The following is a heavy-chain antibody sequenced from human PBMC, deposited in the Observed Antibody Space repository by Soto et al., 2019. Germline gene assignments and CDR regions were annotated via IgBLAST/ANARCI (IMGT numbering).Heavy chain of an antibody. J-gene: IGHJ4*02. CDR3: ATSAYTYGGY. D-gene: IGHD5-18*01. Sequence: GGSLRLSCAVSGLTLSRYWMSWVRQAPGKGLEWVAYSTHDGTETDYVDSVKGRFTISRDNAKNSLYLQMNSLRVEDTAMYYCATSAYTYGGYWGQGALVTVSS. CDR1: GLTLSRYW. V-gene: IGHV3-7*03. CDR2: STHDGTET.